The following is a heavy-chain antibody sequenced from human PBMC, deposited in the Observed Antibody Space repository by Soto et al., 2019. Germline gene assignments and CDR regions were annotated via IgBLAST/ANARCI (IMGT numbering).Heavy chain of an antibody. Sequence: VKVSCNFSVYNLNELSIPWGRGARGPGREWMGAFDPEDGETIYAQKFQGRVTMTEDTSTDTAYMELSSMRSEDTDVYYCATDDAGRAGGSGGLDYWGQGTLVTVSS. CDR3: ATDDAGRAGGSGGLDY. CDR1: VYNLNELS. D-gene: IGHD2-15*01. CDR2: FDPEDGET. V-gene: IGHV1-24*01. J-gene: IGHJ4*02.